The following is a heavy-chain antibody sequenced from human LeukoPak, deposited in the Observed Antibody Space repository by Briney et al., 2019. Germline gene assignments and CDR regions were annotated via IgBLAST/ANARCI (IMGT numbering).Heavy chain of an antibody. CDR2: ISYDGSNK. D-gene: IGHD2-21*01. CDR1: GFTFSSYA. Sequence: GGSLRLSCAASGFTFSSYAMHWVRQAPGKGLEWVAVISYDGSNKYYADSVKGRFTISRDNSKNTLYLQMNSLRAEDTAVYYCAREGDWAFDIWGQGTMVTVSS. J-gene: IGHJ3*02. V-gene: IGHV3-30*04. CDR3: AREGDWAFDI.